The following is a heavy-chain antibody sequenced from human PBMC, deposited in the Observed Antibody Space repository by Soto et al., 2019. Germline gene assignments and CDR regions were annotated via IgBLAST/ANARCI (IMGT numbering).Heavy chain of an antibody. D-gene: IGHD5-18*01. J-gene: IGHJ6*02. CDR3: ARCIQGDYYYGMDV. Sequence: QAQLVQSGAEVKKPGASVKVSCKASGYTFYSHRISWVRRAPGQGLEWMGRINADYGNTQYAQKFRGRVTMTTDTSTTTVYMELTNLRSDDTAVYYCARCIQGDYYYGMDVWGQGTTVTVSS. V-gene: IGHV1-18*01. CDR2: INADYGNT. CDR1: GYTFYSHR.